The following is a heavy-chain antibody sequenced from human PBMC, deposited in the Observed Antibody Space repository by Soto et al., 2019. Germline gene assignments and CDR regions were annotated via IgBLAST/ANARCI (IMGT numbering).Heavy chain of an antibody. CDR2: INPSGST. CDR3: ARTPDRGIAAAGKRAAEPKNGMDV. CDR1: GVSFSGYY. V-gene: IGHV4-34*01. J-gene: IGHJ6*02. Sequence: SETLSPTCAVYGVSFSGYYWRWIRQPPGKGLEWIGEINPSGSTNYNPSLKSRVTISVDTSNNQFYLKLSSVNAAHTAVYYCARTPDRGIAAAGKRAAEPKNGMDVWGQGTTVT. D-gene: IGHD6-13*01.